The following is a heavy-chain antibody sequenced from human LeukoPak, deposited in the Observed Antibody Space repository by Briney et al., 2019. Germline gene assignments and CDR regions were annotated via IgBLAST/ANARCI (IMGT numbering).Heavy chain of an antibody. CDR3: AGGKGYATSPADH. J-gene: IGHJ5*02. CDR1: GDSMKNYY. CDR2: IHDTRGT. D-gene: IGHD2-2*01. V-gene: IGHV4-59*01. Sequence: PSETLSLTCTVSGDSMKNYYWAWIRQPPGKGLEWIGYIHDTRGTNYNPYLKSRVTMSLDTSKNHFSLSLKSVTAADTAVYFRAGGKGYATSPADHLGQGTLVIVSS.